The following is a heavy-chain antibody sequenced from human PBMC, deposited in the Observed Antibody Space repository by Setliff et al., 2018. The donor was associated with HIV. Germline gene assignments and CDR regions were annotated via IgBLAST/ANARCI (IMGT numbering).Heavy chain of an antibody. D-gene: IGHD1-26*01. V-gene: IGHV1-18*01. CDR1: GYTFTSYG. J-gene: IGHJ3*02. CDR2: ISAYNGNT. Sequence: ASVKVSCKASGYTFTSYGISWVRQAPGQGLEWMGWISAYNGNTNYAQKLQGRVTMTTDTSTSTAYMELRSLGSDDTAVYYCARGDSGSYPQQDAFDIWGQGTMVTVSS. CDR3: ARGDSGSYPQQDAFDI.